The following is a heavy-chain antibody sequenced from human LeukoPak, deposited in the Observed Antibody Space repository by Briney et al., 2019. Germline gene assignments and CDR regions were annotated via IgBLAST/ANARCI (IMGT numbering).Heavy chain of an antibody. J-gene: IGHJ4*02. D-gene: IGHD3-3*01. Sequence: GGSLRLSCAASGFTFSSYWMHWVRQAPGKGLVWVSRINTDGSSTSYADSVKGRFTISRDNAKNTLYLQMNSLRAEDTAVYYCARAGLGEADLRFLEWLFDYWGQGTLVTVSS. CDR2: INTDGSST. CDR1: GFTFSSYW. CDR3: ARAGLGEADLRFLEWLFDY. V-gene: IGHV3-74*01.